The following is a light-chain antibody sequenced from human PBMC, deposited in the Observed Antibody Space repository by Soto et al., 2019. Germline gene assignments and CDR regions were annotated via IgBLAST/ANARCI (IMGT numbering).Light chain of an antibody. CDR1: QSISSY. Sequence: DIQMTQSPPSLSASVGDRVTITCRASQSISSYLNWYQQKPGKAPKLLIYDASSLESGVPSRFSGSGSGTEFTLTISSLQPDDFATYYCQQYNSYSGTFGQGTKV. CDR3: QQYNSYSGT. V-gene: IGKV1-5*01. CDR2: DAS. J-gene: IGKJ1*01.